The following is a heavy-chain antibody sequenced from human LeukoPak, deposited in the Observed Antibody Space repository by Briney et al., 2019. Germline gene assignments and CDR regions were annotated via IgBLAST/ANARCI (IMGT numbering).Heavy chain of an antibody. Sequence: SETLSLTCAVYGGSFSDYYWSWIRQPPGKGLEWIGEINHTGSTNYNPSLKSRVTISVDTSKNQFSLRLNSVTAADTAVYYCASHIQTTVTINTQYNWFDPWGQGTLVTVSS. CDR2: INHTGST. D-gene: IGHD4-17*01. CDR1: GGSFSDYY. J-gene: IGHJ5*02. V-gene: IGHV4-34*01. CDR3: ASHIQTTVTINTQYNWFDP.